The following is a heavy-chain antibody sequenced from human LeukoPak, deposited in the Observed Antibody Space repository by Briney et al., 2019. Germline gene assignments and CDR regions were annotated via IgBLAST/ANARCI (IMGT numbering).Heavy chain of an antibody. V-gene: IGHV4-59*01. CDR1: GGSISSYY. CDR2: ISNSGST. CDR3: ARHWGRDTFDI. J-gene: IGHJ3*02. D-gene: IGHD3-16*01. Sequence: SETLSLTCTVSGGSISSYYWSWIRQPPGKGLEWKGLEWIGYISNSGSTNYNPSLKSRVTISLDTSKNEFSLKLSSVTAADTAVYYCARHWGRDTFDIWGQGTMVTVSS.